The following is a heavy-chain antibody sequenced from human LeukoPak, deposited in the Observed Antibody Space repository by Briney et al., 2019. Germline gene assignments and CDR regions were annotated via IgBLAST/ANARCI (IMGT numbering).Heavy chain of an antibody. J-gene: IGHJ3*02. Sequence: ASVKVSCKASGYTFTSYAMNWVRQAPGQGLEWMGWINTNTGNPTYAQGFTGRFVFSLDTSVSTSYLQISSLKAEDTAVFYCARPSSSWPGDAFDIWGQGSMVTVSS. CDR2: INTNTGNP. V-gene: IGHV7-4-1*02. CDR3: ARPSSSWPGDAFDI. D-gene: IGHD6-13*01. CDR1: GYTFTSYA.